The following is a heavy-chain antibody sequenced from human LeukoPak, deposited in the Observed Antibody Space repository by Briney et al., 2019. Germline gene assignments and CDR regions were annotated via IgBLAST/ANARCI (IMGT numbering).Heavy chain of an antibody. CDR3: AKTVRFGVRDFDWLFALDY. V-gene: IGHV3-23*01. J-gene: IGHJ4*02. D-gene: IGHD3-9*01. CDR2: ISGGGDSA. Sequence: PGGSLRLSCAASGFIFNSHAMSWVRQAPGKGLEWISTISGGGDSAYYADSVKGRFSISRDNSNNTLFLQMNTLRAEDTSVYYCAKTVRFGVRDFDWLFALDYWGQGTLVTVSS. CDR1: GFIFNSHA.